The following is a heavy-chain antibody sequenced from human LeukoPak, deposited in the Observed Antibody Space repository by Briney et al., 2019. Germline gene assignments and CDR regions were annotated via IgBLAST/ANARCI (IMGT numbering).Heavy chain of an antibody. CDR2: ISGSGGST. D-gene: IGHD3-3*01. CDR3: AVGGSYYDFWRGAFAP. J-gene: IGHJ5*02. Sequence: PGGSLRLSCAASGFTFSSYAMSWVRQAPGKGLEWVSAISGSGGSTYYADSVKGRFTNSRDNSKNTLYLQMNSLRAEDTAVYYCAVGGSYYDFWRGAFAPGGRGPRVTVSS. V-gene: IGHV3-23*01. CDR1: GFTFSSYA.